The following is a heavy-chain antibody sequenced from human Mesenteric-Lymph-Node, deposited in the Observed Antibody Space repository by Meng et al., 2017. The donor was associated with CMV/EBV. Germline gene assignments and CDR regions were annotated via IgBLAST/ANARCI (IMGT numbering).Heavy chain of an antibody. J-gene: IGHJ5*02. CDR3: TRDSPHNAFDI. CDR2: VDRDGSAI. V-gene: IGHV3-74*01. Sequence: GESLKIFCAASGFSFNYNWMHWVRQAPGRGLVWVSRVDRDGSAIIYADSVKGRFTASRDNDKNIIYLQMNNLRDEDTAVYYCTRDSPHNAFDIWGQGALVTVSS. D-gene: IGHD1-14*01. CDR1: GFSFNYNW.